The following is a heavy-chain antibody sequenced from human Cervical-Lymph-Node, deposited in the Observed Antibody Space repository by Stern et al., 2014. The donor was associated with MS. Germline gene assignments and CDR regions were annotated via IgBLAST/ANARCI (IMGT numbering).Heavy chain of an antibody. J-gene: IGHJ4*02. Sequence: QVQLQESGPGLVKPSETLSLTCTVSGGSISSSNYYWGWIRQPPGKGLEWIGNIYYSGSNYCNPSLKSRLTISVDTSKNRFPLKLSSVTAADTAVYFCARAVAGSTEFDYWGQGTLVTVSS. CDR1: GGSISSSNYY. CDR2: IYYSGSN. CDR3: ARAVAGSTEFDY. D-gene: IGHD6-19*01. V-gene: IGHV4-39*02.